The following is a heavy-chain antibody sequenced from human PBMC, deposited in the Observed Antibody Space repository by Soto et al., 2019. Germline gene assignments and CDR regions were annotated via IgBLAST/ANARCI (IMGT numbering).Heavy chain of an antibody. D-gene: IGHD1-1*01. CDR1: GFPFSNYY. V-gene: IGHV3-23*01. CDR2: ISGSEDNI. CDR3: AKGLNWFAMDV. J-gene: IGHJ6*01. Sequence: EVQLLESGGGLVQPGGSLRLSCVASGFPFSNYYMDWVRQAPGKGLEWVAVISGSEDNIHYADSVKGRFTISRDNSMNTIDLHMNSPGADVMTSYSCAKGLNWFAMDVWVQGTTVSVSS.